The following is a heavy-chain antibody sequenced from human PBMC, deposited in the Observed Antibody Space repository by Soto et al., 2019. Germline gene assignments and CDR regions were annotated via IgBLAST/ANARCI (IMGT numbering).Heavy chain of an antibody. V-gene: IGHV1-69*12. J-gene: IGHJ4*02. CDR1: GGTFSSYA. CDR2: IIPIFGTA. Sequence: QVQLVQSGAEVKKPGSSVKVSCKASGGTFSSYAISWVRQAPGQGLEWMGGIIPIFGTANYAQKCQGRVTITADESTSTAYMELSSVRSADTAVYYCAIVAYSSGDADYWGQGTLVTVSS. D-gene: IGHD6-19*01. CDR3: AIVAYSSGDADY.